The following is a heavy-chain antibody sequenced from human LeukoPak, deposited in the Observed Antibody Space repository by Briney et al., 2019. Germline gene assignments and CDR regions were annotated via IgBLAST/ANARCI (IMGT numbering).Heavy chain of an antibody. CDR3: ARDIVSGSGSLDY. J-gene: IGHJ4*02. V-gene: IGHV3-74*01. Sequence: GASLRLSCAASGFTFSSYAMSWVRQAPGKGLEWVSRVKSDGSNPSYADSVKGRFTISRDNAENMLYLQMNTLGAEDTAVYYCARDIVSGSGSLDYWGQGTLVTVSS. CDR1: GFTFSSYA. D-gene: IGHD3-10*01. CDR2: VKSDGSNP.